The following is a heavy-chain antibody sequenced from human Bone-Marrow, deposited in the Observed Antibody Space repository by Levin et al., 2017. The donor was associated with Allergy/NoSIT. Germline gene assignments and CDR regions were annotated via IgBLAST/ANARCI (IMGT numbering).Heavy chain of an antibody. Sequence: SGPTLVKPTQTLTLTCTFSGFSLTTSKMCVSWIRQPPGKALDWLALIDWDDDKYYSTSLKTRLTISKDTSKNQVVLIMTNMDPVDTATYYCARCGGVAARAFDYWGQGTLVTVSS. J-gene: IGHJ4*02. V-gene: IGHV2-70*01. CDR1: GFSLTTSKMC. D-gene: IGHD6-6*01. CDR3: ARCGGVAARAFDY. CDR2: IDWDDDK.